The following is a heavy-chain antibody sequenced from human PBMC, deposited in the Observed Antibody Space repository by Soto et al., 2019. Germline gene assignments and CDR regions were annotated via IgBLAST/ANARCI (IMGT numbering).Heavy chain of an antibody. V-gene: IGHV1-58*01. Sequence: GASVKVSCKASGFTFTSSAVQWVRQARGQRLEWIGWIVVGSGNTNYAQKFQERVTITRDMSTSTAYMELSSLRSEDTAVYYCAADSHSSGYYPGFDYWGQGTLVTVSS. J-gene: IGHJ4*02. CDR3: AADSHSSGYYPGFDY. CDR2: IVVGSGNT. CDR1: GFTFTSSA. D-gene: IGHD3-22*01.